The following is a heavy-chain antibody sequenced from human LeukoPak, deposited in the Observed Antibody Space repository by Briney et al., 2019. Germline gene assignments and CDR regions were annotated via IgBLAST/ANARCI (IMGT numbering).Heavy chain of an antibody. CDR3: ARGIVGAWGYYYMDV. Sequence: GGSLRLSCAASGFTVSSNYMSWVRQAPGKGLEWVSVIYSGGSTYYADSVKGRFTISRDNSRNTLYLQMNSLRAEDTAVYYCARGIVGAWGYYYMDVWGKGTTVTVSS. CDR2: IYSGGST. V-gene: IGHV3-53*01. D-gene: IGHD1-26*01. J-gene: IGHJ6*03. CDR1: GFTVSSNY.